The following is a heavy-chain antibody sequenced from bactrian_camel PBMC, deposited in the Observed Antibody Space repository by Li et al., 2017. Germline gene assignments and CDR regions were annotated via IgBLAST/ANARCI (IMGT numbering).Heavy chain of an antibody. J-gene: IGHJ6*01. V-gene: IGHV3-2*01. Sequence: HVQLVESGGGLVQPGGSLRLSCAASGFTFSNYDMIWVRQAPGKGLEWVSSIYPADGTTKYVDSVKGRFTISRDNAKNMLYLQMNSLKSEDTALYYCATLLLGNRFGYWGQGTQVTVS. CDR1: GFTFSNYD. CDR3: ATLLLGNRFGY. CDR2: IYPADGTT. D-gene: IGHD3*01.